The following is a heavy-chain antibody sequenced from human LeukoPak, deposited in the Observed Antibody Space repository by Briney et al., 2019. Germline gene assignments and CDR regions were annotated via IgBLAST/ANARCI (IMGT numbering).Heavy chain of an antibody. Sequence: SETVSLTCTVSGGSISSYYWSWIRQPPGKGLEWMGYIYYNGSTNYNPSLKSRVNISVDTSKNQFSLKLTSVTAADTAVYYCARGVPEYYDFWSGYFYYFDDWGQGTLVTLSS. J-gene: IGHJ4*02. V-gene: IGHV4-59*01. CDR1: GGSISSYY. D-gene: IGHD3-3*01. CDR3: ARGVPEYYDFWSGYFYYFDD. CDR2: IYYNGST.